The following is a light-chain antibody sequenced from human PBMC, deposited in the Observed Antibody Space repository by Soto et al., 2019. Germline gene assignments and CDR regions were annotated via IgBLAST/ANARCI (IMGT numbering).Light chain of an antibody. V-gene: IGKV3-20*01. CDR1: QSVSSSY. Sequence: ESVLTQSPGTLSLSPGDRATLSCRASQSVSSSYLAWYQQKPGQTPRLLIYDASSRATGIPDRFSGSGSGTDFTLIISRLEPEDFAVYYCQQYSRSPWTFGQGTEVDIK. J-gene: IGKJ1*01. CDR3: QQYSRSPWT. CDR2: DAS.